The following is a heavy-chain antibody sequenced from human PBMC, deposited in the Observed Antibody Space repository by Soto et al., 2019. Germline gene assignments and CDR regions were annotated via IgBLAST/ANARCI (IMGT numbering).Heavy chain of an antibody. CDR3: ARHYGSAIEY. J-gene: IGHJ4*02. CDR1: RGSFSRSSHY. CDR2: MFYFGST. Sequence: PSETLSLTCTVFRGSFSRSSHYWGWIRQPPGKGLEGLGTMFYFGSTYYNTSLGSRVTISVDTSKNQFSLKLSSVTAADTAVYYCARHYGSAIEYWGQGTLVTVSS. D-gene: IGHD1-26*01. V-gene: IGHV4-39*07.